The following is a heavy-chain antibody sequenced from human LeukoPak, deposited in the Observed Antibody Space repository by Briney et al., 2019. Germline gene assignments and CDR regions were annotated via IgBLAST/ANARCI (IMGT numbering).Heavy chain of an antibody. CDR2: ISGSGVNT. CDR1: GFIFNNYV. J-gene: IGHJ4*02. CDR3: VKELDSSGYFDF. Sequence: GGSLRLSCAASGFIFNNYVMNWVRQAPGKGLEWVSSISGSGVNTYYADSVKGRFTISRDNSKNTLYLQMNSLRAEDTAVYYCVKELDSSGYFDFWGQGTLVTVSS. D-gene: IGHD3-22*01. V-gene: IGHV3-23*01.